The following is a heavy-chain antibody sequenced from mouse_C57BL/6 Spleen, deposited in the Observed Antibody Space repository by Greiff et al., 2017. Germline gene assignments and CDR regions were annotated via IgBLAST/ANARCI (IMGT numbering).Heavy chain of an antibody. J-gene: IGHJ3*01. D-gene: IGHD2-1*01. CDR2: ILPGSGST. Sequence: VQLQESGAELMKPGASVKLSCKATGYTFTGYWIEWVKQRPGHGLEWIGEILPGSGSTNYNEKFKGKATFTADTSSNTAYMQLSSLTTEDSAIYYCASPEGYGNYRFAYWGQGTLVTVSA. CDR3: ASPEGYGNYRFAY. V-gene: IGHV1-9*01. CDR1: GYTFTGYW.